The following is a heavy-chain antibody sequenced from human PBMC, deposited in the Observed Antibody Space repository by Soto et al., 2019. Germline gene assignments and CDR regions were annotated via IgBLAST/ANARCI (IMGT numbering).Heavy chain of an antibody. J-gene: IGHJ4*02. V-gene: IGHV4-4*02. CDR2: IHHSGGT. CDR1: GDSISSHDW. CDR3: VRNGYYSLDY. Sequence: QVQLQESGPGLVKPSGTLSLTCAVSGDSISSHDWWSWVRQPPNKGLEWIAEIHHSGGTKYNPSPMSRATISVDNSKHQFSLKLISAPAADTAVYYCVRNGYYSLDYWGQGTLVSVSS. D-gene: IGHD3-3*01.